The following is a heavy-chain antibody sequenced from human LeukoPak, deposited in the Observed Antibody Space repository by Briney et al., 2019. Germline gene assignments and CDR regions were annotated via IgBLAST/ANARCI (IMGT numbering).Heavy chain of an antibody. Sequence: ASVKVSCKASGGTFSSYAISWVRQAPGQGLEWMGGIIPIFGTANYAQKFQGRVTITTDESTSTAYMELSSLRSEDTAVYYCARGILNRTTIFGVVTSPYYYYMDVWGKGTTVTVSS. J-gene: IGHJ6*03. V-gene: IGHV1-69*05. CDR3: ARGILNRTTIFGVVTSPYYYYMDV. CDR1: GGTFSSYA. D-gene: IGHD3-3*01. CDR2: IIPIFGTA.